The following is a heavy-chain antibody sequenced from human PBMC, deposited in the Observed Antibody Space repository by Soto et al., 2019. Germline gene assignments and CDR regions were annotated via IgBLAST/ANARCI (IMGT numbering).Heavy chain of an antibody. CDR2: IIPIFGTA. CDR1: GGTFSSYA. D-gene: IGHD3-22*01. Sequence: SVNVSCKASGGTFSSYAISWVRQAPGQGLEWMGGIIPIFGTANYAQKFQGRVTITADESTSTAYMELSSLRSEDTAVCYCARGEFSSGYYRYDAFDIWGQVTMVTVSS. J-gene: IGHJ3*02. V-gene: IGHV1-69*13. CDR3: ARGEFSSGYYRYDAFDI.